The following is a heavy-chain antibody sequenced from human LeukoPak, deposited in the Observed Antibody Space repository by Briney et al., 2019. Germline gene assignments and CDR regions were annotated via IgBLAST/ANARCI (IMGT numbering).Heavy chain of an antibody. Sequence: PGGSLRLSCAASGFTFSSYEMNWVRQAPGKGLEWVSYISSSGSTIYYADSVKGRFTISRDNAKNSLYLQMNNLRAEDTAVYYCAREPRRWSGYFDYWGQGTLVTVSS. CDR3: AREPRRWSGYFDY. J-gene: IGHJ4*02. CDR1: GFTFSSYE. V-gene: IGHV3-48*03. D-gene: IGHD3-3*01. CDR2: ISSSGSTI.